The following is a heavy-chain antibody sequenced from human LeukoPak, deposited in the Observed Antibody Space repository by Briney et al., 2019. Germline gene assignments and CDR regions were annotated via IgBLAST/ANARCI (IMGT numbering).Heavy chain of an antibody. CDR3: AKRYYYDNSGLWDY. CDR2: SSSGGST. CDR1: GFTFSSYA. Sequence: GGSLRLSCGASGFTFSSYAMSWVRQAPGKGLEWVSASSSGGSTHYADSVKGRFNISRDNSKNTLYLQMNSLRAEDTAVYYCAKRYYYDNSGLWDYWGQGTLVTVSS. D-gene: IGHD3-22*01. V-gene: IGHV3-23*01. J-gene: IGHJ4*02.